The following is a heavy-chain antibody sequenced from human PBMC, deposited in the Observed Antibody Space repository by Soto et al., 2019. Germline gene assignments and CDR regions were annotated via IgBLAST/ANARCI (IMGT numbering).Heavy chain of an antibody. CDR3: AKGSIEYSASVDN. V-gene: IGHV3-23*01. CDR2: ISARGGSL. Sequence: EVQLLESGGGLVQPGGSLRLSCAASGFSFSSYAMVWVRQAPGKGLEWVSVISARGGSLYFAEPGKGRFTISRDNSKNVLSLEMNSLRAEDTAIYFCAKGSIEYSASVDNWGQGTLVLVSS. J-gene: IGHJ4*02. CDR1: GFSFSSYA. D-gene: IGHD5-12*01.